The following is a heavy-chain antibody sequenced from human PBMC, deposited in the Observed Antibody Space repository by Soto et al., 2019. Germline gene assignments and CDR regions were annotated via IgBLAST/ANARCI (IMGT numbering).Heavy chain of an antibody. Sequence: PGGSLRLSCAASGFTFSSYSMNWVRQAPGKGPEWVSYISSSSSTIYYADSVKGRFTIYRDNAKNSLYLQMNSLRDEDTAVYYCARPEYSSSSYGMDVWGQGTTVTVSS. J-gene: IGHJ6*02. D-gene: IGHD6-6*01. V-gene: IGHV3-48*02. CDR2: ISSSSSTI. CDR3: ARPEYSSSSYGMDV. CDR1: GFTFSSYS.